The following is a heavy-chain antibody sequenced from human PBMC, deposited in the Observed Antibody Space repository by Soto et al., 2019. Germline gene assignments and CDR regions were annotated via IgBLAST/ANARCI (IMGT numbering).Heavy chain of an antibody. CDR2: ISASGRST. V-gene: IGHV3-23*01. J-gene: IGHJ6*02. Sequence: EVQLLESGGSLVRPGGSLKLSCAASGFTFRTYALNWVRQAPGKGLEWVASISASGRSTYYADSVKGRCTISRDNTKDMLFLQMGSLRADDAALYRCTKGQSKLGTTYFAMDVWGRGTAVTVSS. CDR1: GFTFRTYA. D-gene: IGHD7-27*01. CDR3: TKGQSKLGTTYFAMDV.